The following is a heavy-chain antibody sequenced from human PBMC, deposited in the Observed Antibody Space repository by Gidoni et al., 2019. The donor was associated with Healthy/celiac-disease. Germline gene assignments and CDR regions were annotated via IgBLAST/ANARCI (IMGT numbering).Heavy chain of an antibody. Sequence: QLQLQESGPGLVKPSATLSLTCTVSGCSISSSSYYWGWIRQPPGKGLEWIGSIYYSGSTYYNPSLKSRVTISVDTSKNQFSLKLSSVTAADTAVYYCARHVDSGWLGGIGVVGFGYWGQGTLVTVSS. D-gene: IGHD6-19*01. CDR3: ARHVDSGWLGGIGVVGFGY. V-gene: IGHV4-39*01. CDR2: IYYSGST. CDR1: GCSISSSSYY. J-gene: IGHJ4*02.